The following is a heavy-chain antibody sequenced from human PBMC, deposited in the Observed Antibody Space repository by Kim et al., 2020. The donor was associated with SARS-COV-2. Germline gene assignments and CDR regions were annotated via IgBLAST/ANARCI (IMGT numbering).Heavy chain of an antibody. D-gene: IGHD1-1*01. V-gene: IGHV1-69*13. CDR2: IIPIFGTA. CDR1: GGTFSSYA. CDR3: ARGGNNPFYYYYYGMDV. Sequence: SVKVSCKASGGTFSSYAISWVRQAPGQGLEWMGGIIPIFGTANYAQKFQGRVTITADESTSTAYMELSSPRSEDTAVYYCARGGNNPFYYYYYGMDVWGQGPTVTVSS. J-gene: IGHJ6*02.